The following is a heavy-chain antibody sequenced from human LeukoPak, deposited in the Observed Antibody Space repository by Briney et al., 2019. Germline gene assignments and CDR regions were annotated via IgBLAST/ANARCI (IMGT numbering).Heavy chain of an antibody. D-gene: IGHD3-9*01. CDR1: GGSISSSSYY. V-gene: IGHV4-39*01. CDR2: IYYSGST. J-gene: IGHJ4*02. Sequence: SETLSLTCTVSGGSISSSSYYWGWIRQPPGKGLEWIGSIYYSGSTYYNPSLKSRVTIPVDTSKNQFSLKLSSVTAADTAVYYCARTVMDYDILTGYYIDDYWGQGTLVTVSS. CDR3: ARTVMDYDILTGYYIDDY.